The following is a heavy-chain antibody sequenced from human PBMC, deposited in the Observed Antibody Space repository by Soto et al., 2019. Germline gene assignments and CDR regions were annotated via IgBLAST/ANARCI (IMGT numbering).Heavy chain of an antibody. D-gene: IGHD6-19*01. CDR2: ISAYNGNT. J-gene: IGHJ4*02. Sequence: QVQLVQSGAEVKKPGASVKVSCKASGYTFTSYGISWVRQAPGQGLEWMGWISAYNGNTNYAQKLQDRVTMTTDTSTSPDYMELRILRSDYTAVYYCASDFAVGLVDYWGQGTLVTVSS. V-gene: IGHV1-18*01. CDR1: GYTFTSYG. CDR3: ASDFAVGLVDY.